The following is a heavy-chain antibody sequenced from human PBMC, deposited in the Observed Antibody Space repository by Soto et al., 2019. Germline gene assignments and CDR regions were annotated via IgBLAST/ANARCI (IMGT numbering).Heavy chain of an antibody. CDR2: IYYSGST. J-gene: IGHJ4*02. D-gene: IGHD6-19*01. Sequence: SETLSLTCTVSGGSISSSSYYWGWIRQPPGKGLEWIGSIYYSGSTYYNPSLKSRVTISVDTSKNQFSLKLSSVTAADTAVYYCASQWLVHGITEDFDYWGQGTLVTVSS. V-gene: IGHV4-39*01. CDR1: GGSISSSSYY. CDR3: ASQWLVHGITEDFDY.